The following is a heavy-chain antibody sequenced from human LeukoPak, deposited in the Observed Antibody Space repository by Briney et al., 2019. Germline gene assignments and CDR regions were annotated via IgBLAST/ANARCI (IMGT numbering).Heavy chain of an antibody. D-gene: IGHD3-9*01. CDR3: ARAGRGLRYFDWLTYDY. CDR1: GLTFSSYW. V-gene: IGHV3-74*01. Sequence: GWSLRLSCAASGLTFSSYWMHWVRQAPGKGLMWVARINSDGRGTNYADSVKGRFTISRDHAKNTLYLQMNSLRAEDTAVYYCARAGRGLRYFDWLTYDYWGQGTLVTVSS. J-gene: IGHJ4*02. CDR2: INSDGRGT.